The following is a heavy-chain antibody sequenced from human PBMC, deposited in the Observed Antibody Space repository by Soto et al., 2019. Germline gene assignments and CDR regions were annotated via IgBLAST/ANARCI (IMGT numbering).Heavy chain of an antibody. CDR2: ISSSGYI. V-gene: IGHV3-21*01. J-gene: IGHJ6*02. Sequence: GGSLRLSCAASGFNFNSYTINWVRQAPGKRLEWLSSISSSGYIFSTDSVRGRFTISRDNAKNSVYLQINSLRAEDTAVYFCARDRSGGSCYPGMDVWGQGTTVTVSS. D-gene: IGHD2-15*01. CDR3: ARDRSGGSCYPGMDV. CDR1: GFNFNSYT.